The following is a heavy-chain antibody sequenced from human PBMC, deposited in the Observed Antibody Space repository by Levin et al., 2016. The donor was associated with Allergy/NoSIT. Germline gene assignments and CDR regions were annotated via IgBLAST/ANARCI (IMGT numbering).Heavy chain of an antibody. CDR1: GFPFGTYA. Sequence: GESLKISCAASGFPFGTYAMNWVRQTPVKGLEWVSGISSSGGSLNYADSVKGRFTISRDNSKNTLYLQMNSLRVEDTGIYYCGKGLSGWYHQDPVEDWGQGTLVTVSS. CDR2: ISSSGGSL. CDR3: GKGLSGWYHQDPVED. D-gene: IGHD6-19*01. V-gene: IGHV3-23*01. J-gene: IGHJ4*02.